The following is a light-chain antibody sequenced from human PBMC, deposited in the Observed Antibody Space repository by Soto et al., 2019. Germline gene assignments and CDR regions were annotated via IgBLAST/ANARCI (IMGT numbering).Light chain of an antibody. J-gene: IGKJ1*01. CDR3: QQCDNWLRT. Sequence: EIVMTQSPATLSASPGERATLSCRASQSVGSNLAWYQQKPGQAPRLLIYGASTRATGIPARFSGSGSGTEFTLTISSLQSEDFAVYYCQQCDNWLRTFGQGTKVDIK. CDR2: GAS. CDR1: QSVGSN. V-gene: IGKV3-15*01.